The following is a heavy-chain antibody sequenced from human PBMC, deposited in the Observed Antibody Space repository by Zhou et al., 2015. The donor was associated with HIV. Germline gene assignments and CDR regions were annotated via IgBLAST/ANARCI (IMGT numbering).Heavy chain of an antibody. D-gene: IGHD6-13*01. J-gene: IGHJ3*02. CDR1: GGTFSSYA. CDR3: ASPGGYSSSWYPGGHDAFDI. Sequence: QVQLVQSGAEVKKPGSSVKVSCKASGGTFSSYAISWVRQAPGQGLEWMGGIIPIFGTANYAQKFQGRVTITADESTSTAYMELSSLRSEDTAVYYCASPGGYSSSWYPGGHDAFDIWAKGQWSPSLQ. V-gene: IGHV1-69*01. CDR2: IIPIFGTA.